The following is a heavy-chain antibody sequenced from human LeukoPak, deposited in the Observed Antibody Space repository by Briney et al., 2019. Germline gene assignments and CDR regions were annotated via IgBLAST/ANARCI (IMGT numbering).Heavy chain of an antibody. CDR1: GFTVNSNY. CDR2: IYSGGST. Sequence: GGSLRLSCAASGFTVNSNYMSWVRQAPGKGLEWVSVIYSGGSTYYADSVKGRFTISRDNSKNTLYLQMNSLRAEDTAVYYCARDGCGGDCYLADYWGQGTLVTVSS. CDR3: ARDGCGGDCYLADY. J-gene: IGHJ4*02. D-gene: IGHD2-21*02. V-gene: IGHV3-66*01.